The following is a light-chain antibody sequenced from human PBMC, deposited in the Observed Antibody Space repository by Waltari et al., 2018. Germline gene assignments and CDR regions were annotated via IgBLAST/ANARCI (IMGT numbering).Light chain of an antibody. J-gene: IGLJ3*02. CDR1: SSNIGAGFD. V-gene: IGLV1-40*01. CDR3: QSYDGSLSGSRV. Sequence: QSVLTQPPSVSGAPGQRVTISCTWSSSNIGAGFDVHWYQQLPRTAPKLLIYGNTNRPSGVPDLFSGSKSGTSASLAITGLQAEDEADYYCQSYDGSLSGSRVFGGGTKVTVL. CDR2: GNT.